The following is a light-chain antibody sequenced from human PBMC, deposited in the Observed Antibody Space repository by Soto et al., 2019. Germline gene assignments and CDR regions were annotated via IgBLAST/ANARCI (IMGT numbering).Light chain of an antibody. J-gene: IGLJ2*01. CDR2: GNS. CDR3: QSYDSSLVV. CDR1: SSNIGAGYD. Sequence: QSVLTQPPSVSGAPGHRVTISCTGSSSNIGAGYDVHWYLQLPGTAPKLLIFGNSNRPSGVPDRFSGSKSGTSASLAITGLKAEYEADYYCQSYDSSLVVFCGGTKLNVL. V-gene: IGLV1-40*01.